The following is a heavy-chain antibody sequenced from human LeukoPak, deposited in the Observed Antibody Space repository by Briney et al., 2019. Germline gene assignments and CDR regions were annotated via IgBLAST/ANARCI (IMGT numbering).Heavy chain of an antibody. CDR2: ISNRGFST. V-gene: IGHV3-11*01. J-gene: IGHJ4*02. CDR3: ARNKRRFDQ. Sequence: GGSLRLSCAASGFNISDHYMSWIRQAPGRRLEWVSYISNRGFSTYYADSVKGRFTISRDNTKNSLYLEMQSLRVEDTAVYYCARNKRRFDQWGQGTVVTVSS. CDR1: GFNISDHY.